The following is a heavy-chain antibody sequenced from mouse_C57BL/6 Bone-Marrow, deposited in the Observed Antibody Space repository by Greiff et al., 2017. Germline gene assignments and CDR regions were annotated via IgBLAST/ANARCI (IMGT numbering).Heavy chain of an antibody. V-gene: IGHV1-69*01. J-gene: IGHJ3*01. CDR1: GYTFTSYW. CDR2: IDPSDSYT. CDR3: ARSRGFAY. Sequence: VKLQQPGAELVMPGASVKLSCKASGYTFTSYWMHWVKQRPGQGLEWIGEIDPSDSYTNYNQKFKGKSTLTVDKSSSTAYMQLSSLTSEDSAVYYCARSRGFAYWGQGTLVTVSA.